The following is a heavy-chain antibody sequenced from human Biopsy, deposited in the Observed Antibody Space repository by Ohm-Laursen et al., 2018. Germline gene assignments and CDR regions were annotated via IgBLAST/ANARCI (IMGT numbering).Heavy chain of an antibody. D-gene: IGHD3-10*01. J-gene: IGHJ6*02. V-gene: IGHV4-59*01. Sequence: GTLSLTCTVSGDSIGTFYWNWIRQSPGKGLEWIGYIYYTGSTNYNPSLRSRVTISLDTSVNQISLKLNSVTAADTAVYYCAREKEFPKSWFRFPFYFGIELRGPGSTVTVSS. CDR3: AREKEFPKSWFRFPFYFGIEL. CDR1: GDSIGTFY. CDR2: IYYTGST.